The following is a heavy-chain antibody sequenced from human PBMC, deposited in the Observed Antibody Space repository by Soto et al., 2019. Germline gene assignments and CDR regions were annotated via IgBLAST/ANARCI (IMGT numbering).Heavy chain of an antibody. V-gene: IGHV1-46*01. CDR2: INPSGGST. J-gene: IGHJ4*02. D-gene: IGHD6-19*01. CDR3: ARDSISGWPHFDY. CDR1: GYTFTSYY. Sequence: ASVKVSCTASGYTFTSYYMHWVRQAPGQGLEWMGIINPSGGSTSYAQKFQGRVTMTRDTSTSTAYMELSSLRSEDTAVYYCARDSISGWPHFDYWGQGTLVTVSS.